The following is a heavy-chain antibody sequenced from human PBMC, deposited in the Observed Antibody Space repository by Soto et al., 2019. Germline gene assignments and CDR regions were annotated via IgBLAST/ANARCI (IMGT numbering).Heavy chain of an antibody. CDR3: ARSQGGSSSLDIYYYYYYGMDV. V-gene: IGHV1-69*13. D-gene: IGHD2-15*01. CDR2: IIPIFGTA. Sequence: SVKVSCKAPGGTFSSYAISWVRQAPGQGLEWMGGIIPIFGTAKYTQKFQGRVTITADESTSTGYMELSSLRSEDTAVYYCARSQGGSSSLDIYYYYYYGMDVWGQGTTVTVSS. J-gene: IGHJ6*02. CDR1: GGTFSSYA.